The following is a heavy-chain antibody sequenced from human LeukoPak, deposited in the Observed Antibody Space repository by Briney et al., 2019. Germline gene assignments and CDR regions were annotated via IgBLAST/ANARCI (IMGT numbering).Heavy chain of an antibody. Sequence: GESLKISCKGSGYSFTSYWIGWVRQMPGKGLGWMGIIYPGDSDTRYSPSFQGQVTISADKSISTAYLQWSSLKASDTAMYYCARKDSRPGIAVAGADYWGQGTLVTVSS. V-gene: IGHV5-51*01. CDR3: ARKDSRPGIAVAGADY. CDR1: GYSFTSYW. CDR2: IYPGDSDT. D-gene: IGHD6-19*01. J-gene: IGHJ4*02.